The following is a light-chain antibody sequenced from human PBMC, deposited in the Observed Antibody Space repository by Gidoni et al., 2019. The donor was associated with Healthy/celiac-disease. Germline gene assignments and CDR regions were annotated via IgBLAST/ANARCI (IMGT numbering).Light chain of an antibody. CDR3: QQYGSSRTWM. J-gene: IGKJ1*01. V-gene: IGKV3-20*01. CDR1: QSVRSSY. CDR2: GAS. Sequence: EIVLTQSLGTLSLSPGERATLSFRDSQSVRSSYLTWYQQNPGPAPRLLIYGASNRATGIPDRFRGSGCGTDFTLTISRLEPEDFAVYYCQQYGSSRTWMFGQGTKVEIK.